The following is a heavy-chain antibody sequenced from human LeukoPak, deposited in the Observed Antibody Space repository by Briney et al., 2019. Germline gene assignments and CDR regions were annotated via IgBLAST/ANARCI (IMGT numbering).Heavy chain of an antibody. CDR3: ARGVIESYYDSSGYYIFDY. J-gene: IGHJ4*02. CDR1: GGSFSGYY. CDR2: INHSGST. V-gene: IGHV4-34*01. D-gene: IGHD3-22*01. Sequence: SETLSLTCAVYGGSFSGYYWSWIRQPPGKGLEWIGEINHSGSTNYNPSLKSRVTISVDTSKNQFSLELSSVTAADTAVYYCARGVIESYYDSSGYYIFDYWGQGTLVTVSS.